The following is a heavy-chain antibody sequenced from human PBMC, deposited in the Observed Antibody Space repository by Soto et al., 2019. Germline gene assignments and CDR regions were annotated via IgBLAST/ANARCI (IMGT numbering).Heavy chain of an antibody. CDR1: GGSIDTYY. V-gene: IGHV4-59*01. CDR3: AREGGLASTYYFAY. CDR2: VYYSGST. D-gene: IGHD3-16*01. Sequence: QVYLQESGPGLVKPSETLSLTCTVSGGSIDTYYWSWIRQPPGKELEWIGNVYYSGSTNYNPSLKSRVTISVETSKNLFTLKLTSVTAAEMAVYFCAREGGLASTYYFAYWGQGALVPVSS. J-gene: IGHJ4*02.